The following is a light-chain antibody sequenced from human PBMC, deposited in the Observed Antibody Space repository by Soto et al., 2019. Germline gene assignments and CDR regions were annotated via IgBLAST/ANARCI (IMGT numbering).Light chain of an antibody. CDR3: QQSYDSPIT. Sequence: DSQGAHFPFSLSASGGDRVSTTCRASQNISTYLNWYQQKPGKAPNLLIFGASNLQTGVPSRFSGSGSGTEFTLTISSLRPEDFATYFCQQSYDSPITFGQGTRLEIK. J-gene: IGKJ5*01. CDR2: GAS. CDR1: QNISTY. V-gene: IGKV1-39*01.